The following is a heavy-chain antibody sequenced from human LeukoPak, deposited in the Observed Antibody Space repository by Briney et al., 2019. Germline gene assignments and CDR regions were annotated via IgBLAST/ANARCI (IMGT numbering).Heavy chain of an antibody. D-gene: IGHD3-10*01. CDR2: IGGSGGST. CDR1: GFTFSSYA. Sequence: SGGSLRLSCAASGFTFSSYAMSWVRQAPGKGLEWVSAIGGSGGSTYYADSVKGRFTISRDNSKNTLYLQMNSLRAEDTAVYYCAKGAELWFDFGYWGQGTLVTVSS. V-gene: IGHV3-23*01. J-gene: IGHJ4*02. CDR3: AKGAELWFDFGY.